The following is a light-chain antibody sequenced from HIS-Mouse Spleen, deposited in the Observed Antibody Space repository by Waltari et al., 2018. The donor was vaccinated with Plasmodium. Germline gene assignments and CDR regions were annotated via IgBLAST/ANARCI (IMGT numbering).Light chain of an antibody. V-gene: IGKV3-11*01. CDR2: DAS. CDR1: QSVSSY. J-gene: IGKJ1*01. Sequence: EIVFTQSPATLSLSPGERATLSCRASQSVSSYLAWYQKKPGQAPRLLIYDASNRATGIPARFSGSGSGTDFTLTISSLEPEDFAVYYCQQRSNWPRTFGQGTKVEIK. CDR3: QQRSNWPRT.